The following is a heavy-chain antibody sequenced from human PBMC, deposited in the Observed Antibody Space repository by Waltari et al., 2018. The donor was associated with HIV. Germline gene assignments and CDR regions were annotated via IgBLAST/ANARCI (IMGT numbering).Heavy chain of an antibody. Sequence: QVQLVQSGAEVKKPGASVKVSRKASGYTFSDYYMHWVRQAPGQGLEWMGWINPNSGGTRYAEKFQGRVTMTRDTSISTAYMELSRLRFDDTAVYYCARVFRGTVNYFDSRLGHWGQGTLVTVSS. V-gene: IGHV1-2*02. CDR2: INPNSGGT. D-gene: IGHD3-22*01. CDR1: GYTFSDYY. J-gene: IGHJ5*02. CDR3: ARVFRGTVNYFDSRLGH.